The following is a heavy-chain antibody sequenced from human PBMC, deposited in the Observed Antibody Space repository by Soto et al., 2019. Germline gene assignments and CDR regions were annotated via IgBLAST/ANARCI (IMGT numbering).Heavy chain of an antibody. CDR2: IIPIFGTA. J-gene: IGHJ4*02. V-gene: IGHV1-69*13. D-gene: IGHD3-3*01. Sequence: SVKVSCKASGGTFSSYAISWVRQAPGQGFEWMGGIIPIFGTANYAQKFQGRVTITADESTSTAYMELSSLRSEDTAVYYCARDTVVFGVVISYFDYWGQGTLVTAPQ. CDR3: ARDTVVFGVVISYFDY. CDR1: GGTFSSYA.